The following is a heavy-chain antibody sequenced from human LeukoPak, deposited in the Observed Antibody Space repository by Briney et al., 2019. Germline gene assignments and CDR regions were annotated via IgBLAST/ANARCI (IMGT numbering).Heavy chain of an antibody. CDR3: ARPRDGYNFGAFVM. Sequence: SETLSLTCTVSGGSISNHYWSWIRQAPGKGLEWIGNIFYSGSTNYNPSLKSRVTISVDTSKNQFSLKLSSVTAADTAVYYCARPRDGYNFGAFVMWGQGTLVTVSP. CDR2: IFYSGST. CDR1: GGSISNHY. J-gene: IGHJ3*02. V-gene: IGHV4-59*08. D-gene: IGHD5-24*01.